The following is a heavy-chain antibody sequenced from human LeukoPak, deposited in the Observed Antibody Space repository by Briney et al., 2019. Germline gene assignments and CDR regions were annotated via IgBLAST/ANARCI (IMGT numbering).Heavy chain of an antibody. CDR2: INHSGST. CDR3: ARHSYGGIEVDY. J-gene: IGHJ4*02. Sequence: PSETLSLTCAVYGGSFSGYYWSWIRQPPGKGLEWIREINHSGSTNYNPSLKSRVTISVDTSKNQFSLKLSSVTAADTAVYYCARHSYGGIEVDYWGQGTLVTVSS. D-gene: IGHD4-23*01. V-gene: IGHV4-34*01. CDR1: GGSFSGYY.